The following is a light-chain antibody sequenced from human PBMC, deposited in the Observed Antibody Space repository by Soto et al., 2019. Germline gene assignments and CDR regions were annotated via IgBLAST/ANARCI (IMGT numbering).Light chain of an antibody. Sequence: QSVLTQPPSVSGAPGQRVPISCTGSSSNIGAGYDVHWYQQLPGTAPKLLIYYNNNRPSGVPDRFSGSKSGTSASLAITGLQAEDEADYYCQSYDSSLSGVVFGGGTKLTVL. J-gene: IGLJ2*01. V-gene: IGLV1-40*01. CDR3: QSYDSSLSGVV. CDR1: SSNIGAGYD. CDR2: YNN.